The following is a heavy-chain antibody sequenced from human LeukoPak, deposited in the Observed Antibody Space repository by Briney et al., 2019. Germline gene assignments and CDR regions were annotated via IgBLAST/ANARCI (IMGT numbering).Heavy chain of an antibody. J-gene: IGHJ6*03. V-gene: IGHV3-30*02. CDR2: IRYDGSNK. Sequence: GGSLRLSCAASGFTFSSCGMHWVRQAPGKGLEWVAFIRYDGSNKYYADSVKGQFTISRDNSKNTLYLQMNSLRAEDTAVYYCAKVGSNGYYYYYMDVWGKGTTVTVSS. D-gene: IGHD1-26*01. CDR3: AKVGSNGYYYYYMDV. CDR1: GFTFSSCG.